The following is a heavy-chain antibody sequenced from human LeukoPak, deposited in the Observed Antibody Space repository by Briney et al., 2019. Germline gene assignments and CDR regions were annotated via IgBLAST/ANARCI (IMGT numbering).Heavy chain of an antibody. CDR1: GFTFSTYG. J-gene: IGHJ4*02. Sequence: PGGSLRLSCAASGFTFSTYGMSWVRQAPGKGLEWVSSISSSSSYIYYADSVKGRFTISRDNAKNSLYLQMNSLRAEDTAVYYCARAKGDRGAWYGGNSYYFDYWGQGTLVTVSS. CDR2: ISSSSSYI. CDR3: ARAKGDRGAWYGGNSYYFDY. V-gene: IGHV3-21*01. D-gene: IGHD4-23*01.